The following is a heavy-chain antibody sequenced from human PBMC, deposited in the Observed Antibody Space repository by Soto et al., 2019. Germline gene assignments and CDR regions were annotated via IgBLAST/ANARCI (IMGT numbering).Heavy chain of an antibody. J-gene: IGHJ4*02. V-gene: IGHV1-18*01. Sequence: GASVKVSCKASGYTFTSYGISWVRQAPGQGLEWMGWIIAYNGNTNYAQKLQGRVTMTTDTSTSTAYMELRSLRSDDTAVYYCARDQYSSSWYLDDYFDYWGQETLVTVSS. CDR3: ARDQYSSSWYLDDYFDY. CDR2: IIAYNGNT. D-gene: IGHD6-13*01. CDR1: GYTFTSYG.